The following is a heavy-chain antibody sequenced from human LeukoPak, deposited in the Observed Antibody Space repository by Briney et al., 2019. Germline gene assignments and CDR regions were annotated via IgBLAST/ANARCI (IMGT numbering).Heavy chain of an antibody. J-gene: IGHJ4*02. CDR3: ARDSTKYSGSFLDY. Sequence: PSETLSLTCAVSGYSISSGYYWGWIRQPPGKGLEWIGSVYHSGSTYYNPSLKSRVTISVDTSKTQFSLKLSSVTAADTAEYYCARDSTKYSGSFLDYWGQGTLVTVSS. CDR1: GYSISSGYY. D-gene: IGHD1-26*01. CDR2: VYHSGST. V-gene: IGHV4-38-2*02.